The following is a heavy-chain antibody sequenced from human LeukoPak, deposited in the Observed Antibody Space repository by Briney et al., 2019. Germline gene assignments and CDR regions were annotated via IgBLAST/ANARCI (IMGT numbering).Heavy chain of an antibody. V-gene: IGHV4-59*08. CDR3: ARLISGVGYFDY. CDR1: GGSLSSYD. Sequence: PSETLSLTCTVSGGSLSSYDWSWIRQPPGKGLEWIGYIYYSGSTNYNPSLKTRVTISVDTSKNEFSLKLSSVTAADTAVYYCARLISGVGYFDYWGQGTLVTVSS. D-gene: IGHD3-10*01. J-gene: IGHJ4*02. CDR2: IYYSGST.